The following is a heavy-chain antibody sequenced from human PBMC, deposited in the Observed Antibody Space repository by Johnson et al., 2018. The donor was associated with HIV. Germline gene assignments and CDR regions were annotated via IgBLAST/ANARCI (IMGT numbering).Heavy chain of an antibody. D-gene: IGHD5-24*01. CDR1: GFTFSSYA. J-gene: IGHJ3*02. V-gene: IGHV3-30*04. Sequence: QVLLVESGGGLVQPGRSLRLSCAASGFTFSSYAMHWVRQAPGKGLEWLAFISYDGSNKYYADSVKGRFTISRDNAKNFLYLQMNSLRAEDTALYYCAREALDGPGDDAFDIWGQGTMVTVSS. CDR2: ISYDGSNK. CDR3: AREALDGPGDDAFDI.